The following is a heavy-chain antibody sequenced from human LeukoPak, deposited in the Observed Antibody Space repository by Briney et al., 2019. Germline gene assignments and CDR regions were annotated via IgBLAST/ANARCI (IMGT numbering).Heavy chain of an antibody. CDR1: GLTFSSYA. Sequence: GGSLRLSCAASGLTFSSYAMSWVRQAPGKGLEWVSAISGSGGSTYYADSVKGRFTISRDNSKNTLYLQMNSLRAEDTAVYYCAKDRYGSGSYYGFFDYWGQGTLVTVSS. CDR3: AKDRYGSGSYYGFFDY. V-gene: IGHV3-23*01. CDR2: ISGSGGST. D-gene: IGHD3-10*01. J-gene: IGHJ4*02.